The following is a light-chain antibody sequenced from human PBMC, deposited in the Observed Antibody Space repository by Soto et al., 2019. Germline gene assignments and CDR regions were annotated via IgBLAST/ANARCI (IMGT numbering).Light chain of an antibody. CDR2: AEA. V-gene: IGKV1-6*02. J-gene: IGKJ1*01. CDR1: QDIRND. CDR3: LQVFNFHRT. Sequence: AIHMTQSPSSLSASVGDRITITCRASQDIRNDLGWYQQKPGKATKHLIYAEASLQSGGSSRFSGSGSGRDFMLTISSLLPEDVATYYCLQVFNFHRTFAQGTKVDIK.